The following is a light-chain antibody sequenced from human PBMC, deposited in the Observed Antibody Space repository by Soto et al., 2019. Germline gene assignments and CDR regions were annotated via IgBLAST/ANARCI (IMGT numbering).Light chain of an antibody. CDR2: EVT. Sequence: QSVLTQPPSASGSPGQSVTISCTGTSSDVGGYNYVSWYQQHPGKAPKLMIYEVTKRPSGVPDRFSGSKSASTASLTVSGLQAEDEADYYCSSYAGTDNFYGFGTGTKVTVL. J-gene: IGLJ1*01. V-gene: IGLV2-8*01. CDR3: SSYAGTDNFYG. CDR1: SSDVGGYNY.